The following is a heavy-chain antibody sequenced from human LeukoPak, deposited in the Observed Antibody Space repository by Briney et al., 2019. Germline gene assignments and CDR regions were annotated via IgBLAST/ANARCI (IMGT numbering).Heavy chain of an antibody. J-gene: IGHJ4*02. V-gene: IGHV3-30*19. CDR3: ARDYDTSGSYFDFFDY. CDR2: ISYDGSKR. D-gene: IGHD3-22*01. CDR1: GFPFSSYG. Sequence: GGSLRLSCVASGFPFSSYGMHWVRQAPGKGLEWVAVISYDGSKRYYADSVKGRFTISRDNSKNAFLQMNSLRAEDTAVYYCARDYDTSGSYFDFFDYWGQGTLVTVSS.